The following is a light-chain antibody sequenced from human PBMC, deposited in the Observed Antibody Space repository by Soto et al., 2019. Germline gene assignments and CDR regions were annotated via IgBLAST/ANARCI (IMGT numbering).Light chain of an antibody. J-gene: IGKJ5*01. Sequence: EIVLTQSPGTLSLSPGESATLSCRASQSVSSSYLAWYQQKPGQAPRLLIYGASSRATGIPDRFSSSGSGTDFTLTISRLEPEDFAVYYCQQYGSSPLITFGQGTRLEIK. CDR2: GAS. V-gene: IGKV3-20*01. CDR3: QQYGSSPLIT. CDR1: QSVSSSY.